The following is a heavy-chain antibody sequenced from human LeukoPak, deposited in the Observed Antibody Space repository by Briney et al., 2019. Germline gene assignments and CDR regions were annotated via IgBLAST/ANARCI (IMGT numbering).Heavy chain of an antibody. D-gene: IGHD6-19*01. CDR2: INPNINGT. CDR1: GYTFTGYY. V-gene: IGHV1-2*02. J-gene: IGHJ6*03. CDR3: ARDGWYISYMDV. Sequence: GASVKVSCKASGYTFTGYYIHWVRQAPGQGLEWMGWINPNINGTNYAQKFQGRVTMTGDRSISTAYMEMTRLTSDDTGVYYCARDGWYISYMDVWGKGTTVIVSS.